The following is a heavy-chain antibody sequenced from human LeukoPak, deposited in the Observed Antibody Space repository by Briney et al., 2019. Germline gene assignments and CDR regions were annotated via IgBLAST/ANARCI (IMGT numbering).Heavy chain of an antibody. V-gene: IGHV3-48*02. CDR2: ISTSGTTI. CDR1: GFIFSRNN. J-gene: IGHJ4*02. D-gene: IGHD5-12*01. CDR3: ACARSGGAYLDY. Sequence: GGSLRLSCAASGFIFSRNNMNWVRQAPGKGLEWISYISTSGTTIYYADSVKGRFTISRDNAKNSLYLQMNSLRDEDTAVYYCACARSGGAYLDYWGQGILVTVSS.